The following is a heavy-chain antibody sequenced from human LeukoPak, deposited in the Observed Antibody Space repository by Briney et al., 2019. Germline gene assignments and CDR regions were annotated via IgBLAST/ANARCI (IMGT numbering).Heavy chain of an antibody. CDR1: GGSISSYY. Sequence: SETLSLTCTVSGGSISSYYWSWIRQPPGKGLEWIGYIYYSGSTNYNPSLKSRVTISVDTSKNQFSLKLSSVTAADTAVYYCASCYHELWLAKYYYYGMDVWGQGTTVTVSS. CDR3: ASCYHELWLAKYYYYGMDV. D-gene: IGHD6-19*01. CDR2: IYYSGST. J-gene: IGHJ6*02. V-gene: IGHV4-59*08.